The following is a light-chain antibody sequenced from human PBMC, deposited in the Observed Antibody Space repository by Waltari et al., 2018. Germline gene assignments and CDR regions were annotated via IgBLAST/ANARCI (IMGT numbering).Light chain of an antibody. CDR2: KNN. J-gene: IGLJ3*02. Sequence: QSVLTQPPSASGTPGQKVTISCNGSSSNIGSNYVYWYQQLPGTAPKLLIFKNNQRPSGVPDRFSDSKSGTSASLAINGLRSEDEADYYCAAWDDSLSGLVLGGRTKVTVL. CDR3: AAWDDSLSGLV. CDR1: SSNIGSNY. V-gene: IGLV1-47*01.